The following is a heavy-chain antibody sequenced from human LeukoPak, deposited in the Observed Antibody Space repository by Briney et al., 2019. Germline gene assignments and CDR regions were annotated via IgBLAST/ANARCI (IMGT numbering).Heavy chain of an antibody. CDR2: ISGSGGST. Sequence: PGGSLRLSCAASGFTFSSYAMSWVRQAPGKGLEWVSAISGSGGSTYYADSVKGRFTISRDNSKNTLYLQMNSLRAENTAVYYCAKSLDYDILTGLDYWGQGTLVTVSS. D-gene: IGHD3-9*01. J-gene: IGHJ4*02. V-gene: IGHV3-23*01. CDR3: AKSLDYDILTGLDY. CDR1: GFTFSSYA.